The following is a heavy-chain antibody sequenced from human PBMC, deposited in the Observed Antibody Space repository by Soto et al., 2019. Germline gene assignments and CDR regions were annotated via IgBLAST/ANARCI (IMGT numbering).Heavy chain of an antibody. D-gene: IGHD2-15*01. CDR3: VRTSLVVAAATREDY. Sequence: PGGSLRLCCAASGFTFSSYGMHWVRQAPGKGLVWVSRINSDGSSTSYADSVKGRFTISRDNAKNTLYLQMNSLRAEDTAVYYCVRTSLVVAAATREDYWGQGTLVTVSS. J-gene: IGHJ4*02. CDR1: GFTFSSYG. V-gene: IGHV3-74*01. CDR2: INSDGSST.